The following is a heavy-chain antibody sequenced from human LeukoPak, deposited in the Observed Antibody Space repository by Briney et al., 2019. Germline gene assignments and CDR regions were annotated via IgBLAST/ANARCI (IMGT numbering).Heavy chain of an antibody. CDR2: ISGSDIST. D-gene: IGHD5-24*01. Sequence: GGSLRLSCAASGFTFRNFDIHWVRQAPGKGLERVSGISGSDISTYYAPSVGGRFTISRDKSKNTVSLQMNYLTPDDTALYYCARGGRRLQMPFDFWGQGALVTVSS. V-gene: IGHV3-23*01. CDR1: GFTFRNFD. CDR3: ARGGRRLQMPFDF. J-gene: IGHJ4*02.